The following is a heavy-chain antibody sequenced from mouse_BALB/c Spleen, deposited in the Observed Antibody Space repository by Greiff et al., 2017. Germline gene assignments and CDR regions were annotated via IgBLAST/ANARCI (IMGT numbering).Heavy chain of an antibody. CDR2: FDPETGGT. CDR1: GYTFTDYE. D-gene: IGHD2-4*01. Sequence: VQLQQSGAELVRPGASVTLSCKASGYTFTDYEMHWVKQTPVHGLEWIGAFDPETGGTAYNQKFKGKATLTADKSSSTAYMELRSLTSEDSAVYYCTRSGGLRPFMDYWGQGTSVTVSS. J-gene: IGHJ4*01. CDR3: TRSGGLRPFMDY. V-gene: IGHV1-15*01.